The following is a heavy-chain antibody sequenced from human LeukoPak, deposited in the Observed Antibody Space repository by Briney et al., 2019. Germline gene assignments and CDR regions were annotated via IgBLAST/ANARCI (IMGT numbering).Heavy chain of an antibody. D-gene: IGHD3-10*01. CDR1: GGSFSGDF. J-gene: IGHJ4*02. CDR2: INHSGST. Sequence: PSETLSLTCAVYGGSFSGDFWSWIRQSPGKGLEWIGEINHSGSTNYNPSLKSRVTISVDTSKNQFSLKLSSVTAADTAVYYCARLRDYYGSGSYYHATYYFDYWGQGTLVTVSS. CDR3: ARLRDYYGSGSYYHATYYFDY. V-gene: IGHV4-34*01.